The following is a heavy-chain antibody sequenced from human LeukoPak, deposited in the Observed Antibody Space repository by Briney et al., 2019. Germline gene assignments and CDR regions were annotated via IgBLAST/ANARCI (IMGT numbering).Heavy chain of an antibody. CDR3: ARSAVDRLVLDY. Sequence: PSETLSLTCTVSGGSISSYYWSWIRQPPGKGLEWIGYIYYSGSTNYNPSLKSRVTISVDTSKNQFSLKLSSVTAADTAVYYCARSAVDRLVLDYWGQGTLVTVSS. D-gene: IGHD6-19*01. J-gene: IGHJ4*02. CDR1: GGSISSYY. CDR2: IYYSGST. V-gene: IGHV4-59*01.